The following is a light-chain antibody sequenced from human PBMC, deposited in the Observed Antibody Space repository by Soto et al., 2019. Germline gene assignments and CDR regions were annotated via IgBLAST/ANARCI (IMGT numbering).Light chain of an antibody. CDR1: SSDVGGHDY. CDR2: EVS. Sequence: QAVLTQPPSASGSPGQSVAISCTGTSSDVGGHDYVSWYQHHPGKAHKLMIYEVSKRPSGVPDRFSGSKSGNTASLTVSGLQPEDEAHYYCSSNAESNNFVVFGGGTKLTVL. CDR3: SSNAESNNFVV. J-gene: IGLJ2*01. V-gene: IGLV2-8*01.